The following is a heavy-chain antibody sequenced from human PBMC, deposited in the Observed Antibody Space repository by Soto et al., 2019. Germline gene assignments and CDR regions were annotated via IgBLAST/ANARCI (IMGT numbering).Heavy chain of an antibody. CDR1: GYTFTSYG. Sequence: QVQLVQSGAEVKKPGASVKVSCKASGYTFTSYGISWVRQAPGQGLEWMGWISAYNGNTNYAQKLQGRVTMTTDTYTSSAYMELRSVLSHDTAVYYCARDPTLIVMVVAAENDAFDIWGQGTMVTVSS. CDR2: ISAYNGNT. J-gene: IGHJ3*02. V-gene: IGHV1-18*01. D-gene: IGHD2-15*01. CDR3: ARDPTLIVMVVAAENDAFDI.